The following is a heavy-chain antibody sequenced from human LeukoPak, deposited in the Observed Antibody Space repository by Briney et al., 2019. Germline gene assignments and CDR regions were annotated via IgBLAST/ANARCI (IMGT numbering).Heavy chain of an antibody. Sequence: PGGSLRLSCAASGFTFSYYWMHWVRQAPGKGPVWVSRINTDGNITTYADSVKGRFSISRDNAKNALYLQMNSLRAEDTAVFYCARELSGSISRHFDYWGQGTLVTVSS. CDR2: INTDGNIT. J-gene: IGHJ4*02. CDR1: GFTFSYYW. CDR3: ARELSGSISRHFDY. D-gene: IGHD2-15*01. V-gene: IGHV3-74*01.